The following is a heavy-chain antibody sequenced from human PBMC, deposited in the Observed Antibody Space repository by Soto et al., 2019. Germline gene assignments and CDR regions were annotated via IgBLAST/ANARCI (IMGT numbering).Heavy chain of an antibody. CDR1: GYTFTSYG. Sequence: AASVKVSCKASGYTFTSYGISWVRQAPGQGLEWMGRISAYNGNTNYAQKLQGRVTMTTDTSTSTAYMELRSLRSDDTAVYYCARGEVAYYYYGMDVWRQGTTVTVSS. CDR2: ISAYNGNT. J-gene: IGHJ6*02. V-gene: IGHV1-18*04. CDR3: ARGEVAYYYYGMDV.